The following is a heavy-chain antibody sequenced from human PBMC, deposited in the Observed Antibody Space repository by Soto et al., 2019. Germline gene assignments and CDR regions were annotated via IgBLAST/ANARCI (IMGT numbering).Heavy chain of an antibody. CDR1: GFIFSHYA. D-gene: IGHD1-1*01. J-gene: IGHJ4*02. CDR2: VAYNGDP. Sequence: PGGSLRLSCEASGFIFSHYAMTWVRQAPGKGLEWVSTVAYNGDPYSPDSVKGRFTISRDNSRNTVTLQMTSLRAEDTAVYFCAKTRGTTLPSGTRTFDYWGQGTLVTVSS. CDR3: AKTRGTTLPSGTRTFDY. V-gene: IGHV3-23*01.